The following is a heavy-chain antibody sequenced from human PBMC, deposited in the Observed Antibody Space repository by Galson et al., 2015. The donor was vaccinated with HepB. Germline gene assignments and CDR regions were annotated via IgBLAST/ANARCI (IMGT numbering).Heavy chain of an antibody. D-gene: IGHD3-16*02. CDR3: ARSRWEGYDYVWGSYRYADEFDY. Sequence: LSLTCTVSGGSISSGGYYWSWIRQHPGKGLEWIGYIYYSGSTYYNPSLKSRVTISVDTSKNQFSLKLSSVTAADTAVYYCARSRWEGYDYVWGSYRYADEFDYWGQGTLVTVSS. V-gene: IGHV4-31*03. CDR1: GGSISSGGYY. J-gene: IGHJ4*02. CDR2: IYYSGST.